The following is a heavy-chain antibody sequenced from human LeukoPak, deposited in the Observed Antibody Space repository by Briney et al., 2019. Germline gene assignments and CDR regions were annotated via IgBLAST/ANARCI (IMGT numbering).Heavy chain of an antibody. CDR2: ISFDGNNQ. J-gene: IGHJ6*03. Sequence: GGSLRLSCAASGFTFSRSAMYWVRQAPGKGLEWVAVISFDGNNQYEADSVKGRFTISRDNSKNTLDLQMNSVRPEDTAVYYCARDARLSGYYYYYMDVWGKGTTVTVSS. CDR1: GFTFSRSA. CDR3: ARDARLSGYYYYYMDV. V-gene: IGHV3-30*04.